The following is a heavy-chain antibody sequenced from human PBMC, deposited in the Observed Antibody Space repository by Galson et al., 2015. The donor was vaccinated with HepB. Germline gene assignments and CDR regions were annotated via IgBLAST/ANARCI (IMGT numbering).Heavy chain of an antibody. CDR2: IDPSGGDT. J-gene: IGHJ5*01. CDR3: SRESGGVPPTFTDS. D-gene: IGHD6-25*01. Sequence: SVKVAYKASEDRFTSYYVHWVRQAPGQGFEWMGVIDPSGGDTNYAPRLQGRVYMTSDTSTNTVYMELTTLRSDDTALSFCSRESGGVPPTFTDSSGQGSLVTASS. V-gene: IGHV1-46*03. CDR1: EDRFTSYY.